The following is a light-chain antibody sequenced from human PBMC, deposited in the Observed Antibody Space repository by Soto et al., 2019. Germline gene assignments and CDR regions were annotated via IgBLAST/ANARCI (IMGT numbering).Light chain of an antibody. J-gene: IGKJ1*01. V-gene: IGKV3-20*01. CDR1: QSVSSSF. CDR3: PQYGSSPCA. CDR2: GAS. Sequence: EIVLAQYPGTLSLSTGESATLSCRASQSVSSSFLAWYQQKAGQAPRLLIYGASRRATGIPDRFSGSGSGTHFTLIIIRLEPEDFSVYSCPQYGSSPCALGQATKVEI.